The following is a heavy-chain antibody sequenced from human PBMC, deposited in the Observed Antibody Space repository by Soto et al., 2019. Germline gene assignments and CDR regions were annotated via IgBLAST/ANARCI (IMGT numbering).Heavy chain of an antibody. J-gene: IGHJ4*02. CDR1: GFTFSSYA. D-gene: IGHD3-22*01. Sequence: PGGSLRLSSAASGFTFSSYAMSWVRQAPGKGLEWVSAISGSGGSTYYADSVKGRFTISRDNSKNTLYLQMNSLRAEDTAVYYCAKDTDSSGYYPYWGQGTLVTVSS. CDR2: ISGSGGST. CDR3: AKDTDSSGYYPY. V-gene: IGHV3-23*01.